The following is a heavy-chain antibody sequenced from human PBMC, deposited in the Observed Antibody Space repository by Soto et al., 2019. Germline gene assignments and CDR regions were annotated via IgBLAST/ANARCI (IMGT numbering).Heavy chain of an antibody. CDR2: INPRFGDT. V-gene: IGHV1-2*02. CDR1: GYTFTAYY. J-gene: IGHJ6*02. D-gene: IGHD3-10*01. Sequence: QVQLVQSGAELKEPGDSVRVSCEASGYTFTAYYIHWVRQAPGQGLEWMGWINPRFGDTYYAQHFQGRVSMTRDTSISTVYMELSRLTSDDTFIYSCARNMDYYFGAGSGDGHGFWGQGTTVTVFS. CDR3: ARNMDYYFGAGSGDGHGF.